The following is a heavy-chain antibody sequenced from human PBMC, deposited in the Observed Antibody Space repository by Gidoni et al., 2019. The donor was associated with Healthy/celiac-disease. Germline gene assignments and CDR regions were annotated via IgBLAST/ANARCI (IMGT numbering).Heavy chain of an antibody. CDR3: AKDRGIAAALDY. V-gene: IGHV3-23*01. Sequence: EVQLLESCGCLVQPGGSLRLSCAASGFTFSSYAMSWVRQAPGKGLEWVSAISGSGGSTYSADSVKGRFTISRDNSKNTLYLQMNSLRAEDTAVYYCAKDRGIAAALDYWGQGTLVTVSS. D-gene: IGHD6-13*01. CDR2: ISGSGGST. J-gene: IGHJ4*02. CDR1: GFTFSSYA.